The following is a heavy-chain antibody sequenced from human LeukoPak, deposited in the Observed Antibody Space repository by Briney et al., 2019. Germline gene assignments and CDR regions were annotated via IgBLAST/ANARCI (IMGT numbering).Heavy chain of an antibody. CDR1: GGSISSYY. Sequence: SETLSLTCTVSGGSISSYYWSWIRQPPGKGLEWIGEINHSGSTNYNPSLKSRVTISVDTSKNQFSLKLSSVTAADTAVYYCARGLTIFGVVIPFDYWGQGTLVTVSS. D-gene: IGHD3-3*01. CDR3: ARGLTIFGVVIPFDY. V-gene: IGHV4-34*01. J-gene: IGHJ4*02. CDR2: INHSGST.